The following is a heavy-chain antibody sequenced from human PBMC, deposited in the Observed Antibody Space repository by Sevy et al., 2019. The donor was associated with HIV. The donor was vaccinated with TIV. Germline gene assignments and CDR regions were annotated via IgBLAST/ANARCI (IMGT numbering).Heavy chain of an antibody. V-gene: IGHV3-21*01. J-gene: IGHJ6*02. D-gene: IGHD3-16*01. CDR1: GFTFNNYN. CDR2: ITSSSRFR. Sequence: GGSRRLSCAASGFTFNNYNMNWVRQAPGKGLAWVSSITSSSRFRYYADSLKGRLTISRDDATISVFLQINSLRVEDTAIYYCARSGGLVDGGMDVWGQGTTVTVSS. CDR3: ARSGGLVDGGMDV.